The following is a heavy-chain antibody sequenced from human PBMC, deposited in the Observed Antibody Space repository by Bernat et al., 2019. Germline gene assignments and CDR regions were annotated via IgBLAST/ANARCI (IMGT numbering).Heavy chain of an antibody. J-gene: IGHJ2*01. CDR3: ARGRQYSGVAGAPIYWYFDL. D-gene: IGHD6-19*01. CDR1: GFTFSSYA. Sequence: QVQLVESGGGVVQPGRSLRLSCAASGFTFSSYAMHWVRQAPGKGLEWVAVISYDGSNKYYADSVKGRFTISRDNSKNTLYLQMNSLRAEDTAVYYCARGRQYSGVAGAPIYWYFDLWGRGTLVTVSS. CDR2: ISYDGSNK. V-gene: IGHV3-30-3*01.